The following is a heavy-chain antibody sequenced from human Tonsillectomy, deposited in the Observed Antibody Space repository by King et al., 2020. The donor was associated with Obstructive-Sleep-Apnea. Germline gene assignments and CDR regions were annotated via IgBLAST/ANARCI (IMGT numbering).Heavy chain of an antibody. CDR2: IYYSGST. Sequence: QLQESGPGLVKPSETLSLTCTVSGGSISSSSYYWGWIRQPPGKGLEWIGRIYYSGSTYYNPSLKSRVTISVDTSKNQFSLKLSSVTAADTAVYYCARDKWFGEPSAFDIWGQGTMVTVSS. CDR1: GGSISSSSYY. V-gene: IGHV4-39*07. CDR3: ARDKWFGEPSAFDI. D-gene: IGHD3-10*01. J-gene: IGHJ3*02.